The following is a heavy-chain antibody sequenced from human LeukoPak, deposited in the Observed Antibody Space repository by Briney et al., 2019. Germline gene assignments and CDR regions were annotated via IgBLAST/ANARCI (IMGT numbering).Heavy chain of an antibody. Sequence: GGSLRLSCAASGFTFDDYAMHWVRQAPGKGLEWVSGISWNSGSIGYADSVKGRFTISRDNAKNSLYLQMNSLRAEDTALYYCAKAHQNYGSGSYYIALDYWGQGTLVTVPS. CDR3: AKAHQNYGSGSYYIALDY. CDR1: GFTFDDYA. V-gene: IGHV3-9*01. CDR2: ISWNSGSI. J-gene: IGHJ4*02. D-gene: IGHD3-10*01.